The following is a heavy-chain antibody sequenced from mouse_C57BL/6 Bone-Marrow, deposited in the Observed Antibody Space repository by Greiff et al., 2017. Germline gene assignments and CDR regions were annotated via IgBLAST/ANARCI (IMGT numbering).Heavy chain of an antibody. V-gene: IGHV1-82*01. CDR2: IYPGDGDT. CDR3: SREGVLLGYFDV. D-gene: IGHD1-1*01. J-gene: IGHJ1*03. Sequence: VQLQQSGPELVKPGASVKISCKASGYAFSSSWMNWVKQRPGKGLEWIGRIYPGDGDTNYNGKFKGKATLTADKSSSTAYMQLSSLTSEDSAVYFCSREGVLLGYFDVWGTGTTVTVSS. CDR1: GYAFSSSW.